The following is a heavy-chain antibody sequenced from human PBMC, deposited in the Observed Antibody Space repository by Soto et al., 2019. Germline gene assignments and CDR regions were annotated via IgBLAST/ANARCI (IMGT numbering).Heavy chain of an antibody. V-gene: IGHV1-2*02. Sequence: ASVKVSCKASGYTFTGYYMHWVRQAPGQGLEWMGWINPNSGGTNYAQKFQGRVTMTRDTSISTAYMELSRLRSDDTAVYYCARGYYYDSSGYYTRGPYYYGMDVWGQGTTVTVSS. CDR3: ARGYYYDSSGYYTRGPYYYGMDV. CDR1: GYTFTGYY. CDR2: INPNSGGT. J-gene: IGHJ6*02. D-gene: IGHD3-22*01.